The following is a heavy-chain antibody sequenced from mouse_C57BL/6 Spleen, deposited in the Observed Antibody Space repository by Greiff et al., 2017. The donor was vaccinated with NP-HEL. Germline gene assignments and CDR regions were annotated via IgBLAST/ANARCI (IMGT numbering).Heavy chain of an antibody. CDR2: IDPSDSYT. J-gene: IGHJ2*01. CDR3: ARGTTVVAMYYFDY. CDR1: GYTFTSYW. D-gene: IGHD1-1*01. Sequence: QVQLKQPGAELVRPGTSVKLSCKASGYTFTSYWMHWVKQRPGQGLEWIGVIDPSDSYTNYNQKFKGKATLTVDTSSSTAYMQLSSLTSEDSAVYYCARGTTVVAMYYFDYWGQGTTLTVSS. V-gene: IGHV1-59*01.